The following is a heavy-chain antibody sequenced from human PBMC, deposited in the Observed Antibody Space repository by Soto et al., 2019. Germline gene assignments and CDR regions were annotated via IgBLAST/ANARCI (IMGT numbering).Heavy chain of an antibody. V-gene: IGHV4-34*01. CDR1: GGSFSDYS. D-gene: IGHD3-3*01. CDR3: RRAGLNYERWSGPINDGMDV. CDR2: INHSGIT. Sequence: SETLSLTCAVYGGSFSDYSWNWNWLRQPPGKGLEWIGEINHSGITSHNPSLKSRVTLSLDTSKNQFSLILTAVTSSETAVYYCRRAGLNYERWSGPINDGMDVWGQGTTVTVSS. J-gene: IGHJ6*02.